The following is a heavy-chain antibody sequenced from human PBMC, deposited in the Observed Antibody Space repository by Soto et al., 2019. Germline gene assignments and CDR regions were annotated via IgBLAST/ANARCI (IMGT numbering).Heavy chain of an antibody. V-gene: IGHV1-8*01. J-gene: IGHJ3*02. Sequence: GASVKVSCKASGYTFARHDINWVRQAPGQGLEWIGWVNPKSANTGYAQKFQGRVTMMRDSSTTTAYMELRSLTSEDTAMYYCVREGLYGSSQDNTFDIWGQGTMVTVSS. D-gene: IGHD6-13*01. CDR2: VNPKSANT. CDR3: VREGLYGSSQDNTFDI. CDR1: GYTFARHD.